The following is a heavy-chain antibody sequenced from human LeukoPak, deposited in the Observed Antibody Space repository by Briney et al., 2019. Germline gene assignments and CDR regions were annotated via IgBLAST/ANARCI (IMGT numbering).Heavy chain of an antibody. D-gene: IGHD3-9*01. J-gene: IGHJ4*02. CDR2: IYYSGST. CDR3: AREAGGYDILTGYYTRGYFDY. Sequence: SETLSLTCTVSGGSISSHYWSWIRQPPGKGLEWIGYIYYSGSTNYNPSLKSRVTISVDTSKNQFSLKLSSVTAADTAAYYCAREAGGYDILTGYYTRGYFDYWGQGTLVTVSS. V-gene: IGHV4-59*11. CDR1: GGSISSHY.